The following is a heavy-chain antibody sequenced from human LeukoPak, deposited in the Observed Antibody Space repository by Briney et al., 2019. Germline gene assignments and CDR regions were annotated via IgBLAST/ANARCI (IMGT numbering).Heavy chain of an antibody. D-gene: IGHD5-18*01. CDR2: IYSGGST. J-gene: IGHJ4*02. CDR3: ARADSYGSVFDY. Sequence: GGSLRLSCAASGFTFSNYAMSWVRQAPGKGLEWVSVIYSGGSTCYADSVKGRFTISRDNSKNTLYLQMNSLRAEDTAVYYCARADSYGSVFDYWGQGTLVTVSS. CDR1: GFTFSNYA. V-gene: IGHV3-66*01.